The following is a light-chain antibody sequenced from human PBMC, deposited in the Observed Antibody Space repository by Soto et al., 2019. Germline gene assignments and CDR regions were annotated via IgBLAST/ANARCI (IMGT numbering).Light chain of an antibody. V-gene: IGKV3-15*01. Sequence: EIVLTQSPGTLSLSPGERATLSCRASQSVSNNYLAWYQQKPGQAPRLLIYGASTRATGIPARFSGSGSGTEFTLTISSLQSEDFAVYYCQQYYNWPQTFGQGTKGDIK. CDR3: QQYYNWPQT. CDR2: GAS. J-gene: IGKJ1*01. CDR1: QSVSNN.